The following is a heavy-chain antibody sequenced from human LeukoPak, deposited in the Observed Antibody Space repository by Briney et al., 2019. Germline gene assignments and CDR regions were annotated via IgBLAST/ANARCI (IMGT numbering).Heavy chain of an antibody. CDR1: GYTFTSYD. V-gene: IGHV1-8*01. CDR3: ARAYDFWSGSSGAFDI. CDR2: MNPNSGAT. J-gene: IGHJ3*02. Sequence: GASVKVSCKASGYTFTSYDFNWLRQATGQGPEWMGWMNPNSGATGYAQKFQGRVTMTRSASINTAYMELANLRSEDTAVYYCARAYDFWSGSSGAFDIWGQGTMVTVSS. D-gene: IGHD3-3*01.